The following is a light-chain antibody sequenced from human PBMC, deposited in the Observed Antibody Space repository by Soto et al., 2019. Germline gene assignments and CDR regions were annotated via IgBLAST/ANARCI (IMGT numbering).Light chain of an antibody. V-gene: IGLV2-8*01. J-gene: IGLJ1*01. CDR3: FSYAGSNNYV. Sequence: QSVLTQPPSASGSPGQSVTISCTGTSSDVGGYNYVSWYQQHPGKAPKLMIYEVNKRPSGVPDRFSGSKSGNTASLTVSGLQAEDEADYYCFSYAGSNNYVFGTGTKLTVL. CDR1: SSDVGGYNY. CDR2: EVN.